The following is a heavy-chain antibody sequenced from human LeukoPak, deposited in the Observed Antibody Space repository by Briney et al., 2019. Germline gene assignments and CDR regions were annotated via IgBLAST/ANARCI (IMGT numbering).Heavy chain of an antibody. CDR1: GFTFSSYA. V-gene: IGHV3-23*01. CDR3: ARGMAPRSGSNAFDI. D-gene: IGHD5-24*01. Sequence: GGSLRLSCAASGFTFSSYAMSWVRQAPGKGLEWVSAISGSDVSTYYADSVKGRFTISRDNSKNTLYLQMNSLRAEDTAVYYCARGMAPRSGSNAFDIWGQGTMVTVSS. CDR2: ISGSDVST. J-gene: IGHJ3*02.